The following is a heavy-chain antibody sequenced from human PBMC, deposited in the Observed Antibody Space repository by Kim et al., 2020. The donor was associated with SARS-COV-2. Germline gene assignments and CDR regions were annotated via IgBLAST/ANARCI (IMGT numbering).Heavy chain of an antibody. Sequence: GGSLRLSCAASGFTFSGYHMHWVRQAPGKGLEYVSAITNNGDSTYYANSVMGRFTISRDNSKNTLYLQMGSLRPEDMAIYYCARRYATGQPFDYWGQGTLVTVSS. J-gene: IGHJ4*02. V-gene: IGHV3-64*01. CDR1: GFTFSGYH. CDR2: ITNNGDST. D-gene: IGHD2-2*01. CDR3: ARRYATGQPFDY.